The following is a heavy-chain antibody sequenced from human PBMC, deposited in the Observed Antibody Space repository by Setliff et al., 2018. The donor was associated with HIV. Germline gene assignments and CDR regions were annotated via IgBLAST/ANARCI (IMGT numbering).Heavy chain of an antibody. CDR3: TTAAYSSGWYGSYYFDY. CDR1: GFTFSNAW. V-gene: IGHV3-15*01. Sequence: GGSLRLSCAASGFTFSNAWMSWVRQAPGKGLEWVGRIKSKTDGGTTDYAAPVKGRFTISRDDSKNTLYLQMNSLKTEDTAVYYCTTAAYSSGWYGSYYFDYWGQGTLVTVSS. J-gene: IGHJ4*02. D-gene: IGHD6-19*01. CDR2: IKSKTDGGTT.